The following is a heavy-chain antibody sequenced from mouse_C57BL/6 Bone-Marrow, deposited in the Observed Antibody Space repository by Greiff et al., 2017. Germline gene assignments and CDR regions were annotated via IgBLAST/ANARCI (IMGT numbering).Heavy chain of an antibody. CDR3: ARGSLYYDYHWYFDV. J-gene: IGHJ1*03. D-gene: IGHD2-4*01. CDR2: IYPGGGYT. CDR1: GYTFTNYW. V-gene: IGHV1-63*01. Sequence: QVQLKQSGAELVRPGTSVKMSCKASGYTFTNYWIGWAKQRPGHGLEWIGDIYPGGGYTNYNEKFKGKATLTADKSSSTAYMQFSSLTSEDSAIYYCARGSLYYDYHWYFDVWGTGTTVTVSS.